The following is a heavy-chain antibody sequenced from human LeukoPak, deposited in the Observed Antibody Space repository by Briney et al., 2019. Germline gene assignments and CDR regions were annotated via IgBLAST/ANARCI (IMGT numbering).Heavy chain of an antibody. CDR2: INPNSGGT. Sequence: ASVKVSCKASGYTFTSYYMHWVRQAPGQGLEWMGRINPNSGGTNYAQKFQGRVTMTRDTSISTAYMELSRLRSDDTAVYYCASAAYTGAWYVYWGPGTLVTVSS. V-gene: IGHV1-2*06. J-gene: IGHJ4*02. CDR3: ASAAYTGAWYVY. CDR1: GYTFTSYY. D-gene: IGHD6-19*01.